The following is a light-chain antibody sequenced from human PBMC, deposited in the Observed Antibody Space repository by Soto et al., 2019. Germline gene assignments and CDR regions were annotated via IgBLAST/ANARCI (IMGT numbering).Light chain of an antibody. CDR2: END. J-gene: IGLJ3*02. CDR1: SSNIGQNY. V-gene: IGLV1-51*02. CDR3: GAWDSTLTAGV. Sequence: QSVLTQPPSLSAAPGQKVTISCSGSSSNIGQNYVSWYQHLPGTAPKLLVYENDKRPSGIPDRFSGSKSGTSATLGITGLQTGDDADYYCGAWDSTLTAGVFGGGTKLTVL.